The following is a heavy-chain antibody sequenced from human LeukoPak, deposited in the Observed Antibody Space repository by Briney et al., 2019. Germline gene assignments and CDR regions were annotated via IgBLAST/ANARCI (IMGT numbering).Heavy chain of an antibody. CDR3: ARAQNYSSGWHAVPPPYYYYGMDV. V-gene: IGHV1-69*13. J-gene: IGHJ6*02. Sequence: SVKVSCKASGYTFTSYDINWVRQAPGQGLEWMGGIIPIFGTANYAQKFQGRVTITADESTSTAYMELSSLRSEDTAVYYCARAQNYSSGWHAVPPPYYYYGMDVWGQGTTVTVSS. CDR2: IIPIFGTA. CDR1: GYTFTSYD. D-gene: IGHD6-19*01.